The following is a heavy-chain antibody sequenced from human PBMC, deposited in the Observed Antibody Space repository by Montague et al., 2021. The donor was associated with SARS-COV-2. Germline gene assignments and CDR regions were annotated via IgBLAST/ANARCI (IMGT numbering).Heavy chain of an antibody. V-gene: IGHV4-39*01. CDR1: GGSLFSSSYY. J-gene: IGHJ5*02. D-gene: IGHD3-3*01. Sequence: SETLSLTCTVSGGSLFSSSYYWGWIRQPPGKGLEWIGSVYFNGXSXYXXXXKSRVTISLDTSENQISLNLGSVTAADTAVYYCVRPGVAECDWFDPWGQGTLVTVSS. CDR2: VYFNGXS. CDR3: VRPGVAECDWFDP.